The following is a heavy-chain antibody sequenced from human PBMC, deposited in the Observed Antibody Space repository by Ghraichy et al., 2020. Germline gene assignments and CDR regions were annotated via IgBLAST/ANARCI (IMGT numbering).Heavy chain of an antibody. CDR2: ISPHNGYT. J-gene: IGHJ3*01. Sequence: SVKVSCKASGYTFTGHNINWVRQAPGQGLEYMGWISPHNGYTKNAQNFQGRVTMTTDTSTATAYMELRSLTSADTAVYYCARSIPGTWGAFDVWGQGTLVTVSS. D-gene: IGHD3-16*01. CDR1: GYTFTGHN. V-gene: IGHV1-18*04. CDR3: ARSIPGTWGAFDV.